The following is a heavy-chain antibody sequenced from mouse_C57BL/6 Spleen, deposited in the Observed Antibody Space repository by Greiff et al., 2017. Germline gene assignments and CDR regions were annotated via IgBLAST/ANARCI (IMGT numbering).Heavy chain of an antibody. CDR3: ARSTLPRYAMDY. J-gene: IGHJ4*01. CDR2: IYPSDSET. Sequence: VQLQQPGAELVRPGSSVKLSCKASGYTFTSYWMDWVKQRPGQGLEWIGNIYPSDSETHYNQKFKDKATLTVDKSSSTAYMQLSSLTSEDSAVYYCARSTLPRYAMDYWGQGTSVTVSS. CDR1: GYTFTSYW. D-gene: IGHD2-1*01. V-gene: IGHV1-61*01.